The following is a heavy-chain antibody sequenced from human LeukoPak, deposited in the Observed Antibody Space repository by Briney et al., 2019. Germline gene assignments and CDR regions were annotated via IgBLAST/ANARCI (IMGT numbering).Heavy chain of an antibody. D-gene: IGHD1-26*01. CDR3: AKYVGATDYYGMDV. CDR2: FNVSGGST. V-gene: IGHV3-23*01. J-gene: IGHJ6*02. Sequence: GGSLRLSCAASGFTFSNYAMSWVRQAPGKGLEWVSGFNVSGGSTDYADSVKGRFTISRDNSKNTLYLQMNSLRAEDTAVYYCAKYVGATDYYGMDVWGQGTTVTVSS. CDR1: GFTFSNYA.